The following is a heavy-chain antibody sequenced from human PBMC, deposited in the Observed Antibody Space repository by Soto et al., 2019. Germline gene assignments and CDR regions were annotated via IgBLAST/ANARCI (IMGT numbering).Heavy chain of an antibody. CDR1: GYTFTSYG. Sequence: ASVKVSCKASGYTFTSYGISWVRQAPGQGLERMGWISAYNGNTNCAQKLQGRVTMTTDTSTSTAYMELRSLRSDDTAVYYCARDRYYDSSGYRCDFDYWGQGTLVTVSS. CDR3: ARDRYYDSSGYRCDFDY. J-gene: IGHJ4*02. D-gene: IGHD3-22*01. CDR2: ISAYNGNT. V-gene: IGHV1-18*04.